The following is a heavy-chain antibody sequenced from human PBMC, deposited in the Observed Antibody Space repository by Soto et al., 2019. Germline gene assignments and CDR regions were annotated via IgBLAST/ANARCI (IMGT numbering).Heavy chain of an antibody. D-gene: IGHD2-21*02. CDR3: AREDDGGDRDYYGLDV. CDR2: IYYSGSI. V-gene: IGHV4-30-4*08. J-gene: IGHJ6*02. Sequence: WTWIRQSPGKGLEWIVYIYYSGSIFYNPSFKSRVTISVDTAKNQFSLQLSSVTAADTAVYFCAREDDGGDRDYYGLDVWGQGTTVTVSS.